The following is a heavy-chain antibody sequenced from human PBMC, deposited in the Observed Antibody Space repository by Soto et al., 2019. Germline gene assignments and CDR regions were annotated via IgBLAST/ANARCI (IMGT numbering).Heavy chain of an antibody. Sequence: QAQLVQSGAEVKEPGSSVKVSCKASVEFFSNYGISWVRQAPGQGLEWMGGIIPIFGTISYAEKFQGRVTITADESTNTVYMQLRSLRSPDTAVYYCASVFPDGWVEPGVVRGYLDTWGRGTLVTVSS. CDR2: IIPIFGTI. J-gene: IGHJ4*02. V-gene: IGHV1-69*01. CDR1: VEFFSNYG. D-gene: IGHD3-10*01. CDR3: ASVFPDGWVEPGVVRGYLDT.